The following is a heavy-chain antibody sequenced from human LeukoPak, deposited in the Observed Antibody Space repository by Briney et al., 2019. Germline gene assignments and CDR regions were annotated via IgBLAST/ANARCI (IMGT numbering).Heavy chain of an antibody. CDR2: ISSSSSTI. CDR3: ARDRGELLPDFDY. D-gene: IGHD1-26*01. Sequence: PGGSLRLSCAASGFTFSSYSMNWVRQAPGKGLEWVSYISSSSSTIYYADSVKGRFTISRDNAKNSLYLQMNSLRAEDTAVYYCARDRGELLPDFDYWGQGTLVTVSS. J-gene: IGHJ4*02. CDR1: GFTFSSYS. V-gene: IGHV3-48*01.